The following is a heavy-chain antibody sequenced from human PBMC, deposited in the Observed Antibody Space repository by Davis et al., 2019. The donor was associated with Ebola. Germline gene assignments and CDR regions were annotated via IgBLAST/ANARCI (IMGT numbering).Heavy chain of an antibody. CDR2: IYYSGST. CDR1: GGSISSGDYY. V-gene: IGHV4-30-4*02. J-gene: IGHJ4*02. Sequence: SETLSLTCTVSGGSISSGDYYWSWIRQPPGKGLEWIGYIYYSGSTYYNPSLKSRVTILVDTSKNQFSLKLSSVTAADTAVYYCARVGELRFLEWLHHAGYFDYWGQGTLVTVSS. D-gene: IGHD3-3*01. CDR3: ARVGELRFLEWLHHAGYFDY.